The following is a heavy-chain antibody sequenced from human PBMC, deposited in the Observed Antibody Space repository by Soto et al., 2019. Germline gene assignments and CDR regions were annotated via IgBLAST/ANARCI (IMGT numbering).Heavy chain of an antibody. CDR3: ARLGGHCSSSSCFGFYVMDV. J-gene: IGHJ6*02. Sequence: QLQLQESGPGLVKPSETLSLTCAVSGGSITSSSYSWGWVRQPPGKGLEWIATFYYSENTHYIPSLESRVTISVDTSKNQFSLKLSSVTAADTAVYYCARLGGHCSSSSCFGFYVMDVWGQGTTVTVSS. CDR2: FYYSENT. D-gene: IGHD2-2*01. CDR1: GGSITSSSYS. V-gene: IGHV4-39*01.